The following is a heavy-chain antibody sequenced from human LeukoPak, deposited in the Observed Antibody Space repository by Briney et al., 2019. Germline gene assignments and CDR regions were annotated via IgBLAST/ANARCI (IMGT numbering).Heavy chain of an antibody. Sequence: ASVKVSCRASGYTFTSHYMHWVRQPPGQGVEWMGIINPSAGSTSYPQKFQGRVTMTRDTSTSTVYMELSSLRSEDTAGHYCAAPGASGFVGNFWSGPLDFWGQGTLVTVSS. D-gene: IGHD3-3*01. CDR3: AAPGASGFVGNFWSGPLDF. J-gene: IGHJ4*02. CDR2: INPSAGST. CDR1: GYTFTSHY. V-gene: IGHV1-46*01.